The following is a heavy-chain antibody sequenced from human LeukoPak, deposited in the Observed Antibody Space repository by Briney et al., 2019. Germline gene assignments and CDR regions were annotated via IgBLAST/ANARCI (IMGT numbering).Heavy chain of an antibody. V-gene: IGHV3-48*03. CDR1: GSTFSSYG. J-gene: IGHJ4*02. Sequence: GGSLRLSCAASGSTFSSYGMNWVRQAPGKGLEWVSYISSSGSTIYYADSVKGRFTISRDNAKNSLYLQMNSLRADDTALYYCAREAYSSTWYYFDYWGQGTLVTVSS. CDR3: AREAYSSTWYYFDY. D-gene: IGHD6-13*01. CDR2: ISSSGSTI.